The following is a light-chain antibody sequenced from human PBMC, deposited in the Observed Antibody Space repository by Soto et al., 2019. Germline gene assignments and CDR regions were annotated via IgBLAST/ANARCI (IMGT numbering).Light chain of an antibody. J-gene: IGLJ1*01. CDR3: GSITRSSTSV. CDR2: DVT. CDR1: TRDVGGCEY. V-gene: IGLV2-14*01. Sequence: QSVLSHPSSVSGSPGQSITISFTGTTRDVGGCEYVSWYQHQPGKAPTLLIYDVTKRPSGVSNRFSGSKSGNTAPLTISGIQAEDEGDYYCGSITRSSTSVFGTGTKVTVL.